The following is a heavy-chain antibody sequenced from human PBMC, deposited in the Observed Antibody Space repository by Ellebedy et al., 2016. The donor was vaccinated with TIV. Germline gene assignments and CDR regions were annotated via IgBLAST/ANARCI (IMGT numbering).Heavy chain of an antibody. CDR3: ARSRYGGNSGLDY. J-gene: IGHJ4*02. CDR2: INPNSGGT. D-gene: IGHD4-23*01. V-gene: IGHV1-2*02. Sequence: ASVKVSXKASGYTFTGYYMHWVRQAPGQGLEWMGWINPNSGGTNYAQKFQGRVTMTRDTSISTAYMELSRLRSDDTAVYYCARSRYGGNSGLDYWGQGTLVTVSS. CDR1: GYTFTGYY.